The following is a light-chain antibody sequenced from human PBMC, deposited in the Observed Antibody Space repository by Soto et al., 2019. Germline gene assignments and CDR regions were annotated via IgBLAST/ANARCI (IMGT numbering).Light chain of an antibody. CDR3: TSYTSSITYV. CDR2: DVT. J-gene: IGLJ1*01. Sequence: QSALTQPASVSGSPGQSITISCTGTSSDVGGYNFVSWYQHHPGKAPKLIIYDVTNRPPGISNRSSGSKSGNTASLTISGLWAEDEADYYCTSYTSSITYVFGTGTKLTVL. V-gene: IGLV2-14*03. CDR1: SSDVGGYNF.